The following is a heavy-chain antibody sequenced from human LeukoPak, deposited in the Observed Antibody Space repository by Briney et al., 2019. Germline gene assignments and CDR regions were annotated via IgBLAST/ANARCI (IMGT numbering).Heavy chain of an antibody. J-gene: IGHJ4*02. CDR1: GYPFTGYY. CDR2: INPNSGGA. D-gene: IGHD2-15*01. Sequence: GASVKVSCKASGYPFTGYYLHWVRQAPGQGLEWMGWINPNSGGANYAQKFQGRVTMTWDTSMSTAFMEVTRLRSDDTAFYYCARTRMCSGGTCYPIDYWGQGTLVTVSS. V-gene: IGHV1-2*02. CDR3: ARTRMCSGGTCYPIDY.